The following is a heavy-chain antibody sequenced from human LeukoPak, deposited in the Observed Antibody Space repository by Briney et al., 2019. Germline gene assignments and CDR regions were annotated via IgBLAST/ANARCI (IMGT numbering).Heavy chain of an antibody. J-gene: IGHJ1*01. CDR1: GGSISSYY. Sequence: SETLSLTCTGSGGSISSYYWSWIRQPPGKGLERIGYIYYSGSTNYNPSLKSRVTISVDTSNNQFSLKLSSVTAADTAVYYCARGPGDSSGYYYPKYFQHWGQGTLVTVSS. D-gene: IGHD3-22*01. CDR3: ARGPGDSSGYYYPKYFQH. CDR2: IYYSGST. V-gene: IGHV4-59*01.